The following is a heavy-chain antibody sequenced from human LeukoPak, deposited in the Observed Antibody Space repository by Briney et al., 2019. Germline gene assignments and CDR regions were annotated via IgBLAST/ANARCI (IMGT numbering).Heavy chain of an antibody. J-gene: IGHJ4*02. CDR2: LSGSDGAT. D-gene: IGHD2-2*01. CDR3: AKARRPGSRAALDY. Sequence: GGSLRLSCAASGFTFTSFTMTWVRQAPGKGLEWVSSLSGSDGATYYADSVKGRFTISRDSSTNTLYLQLNSLRDDDTALYHCAKARRPGSRAALDYWGQGTLVTVSS. V-gene: IGHV3-23*01. CDR1: GFTFTSFT.